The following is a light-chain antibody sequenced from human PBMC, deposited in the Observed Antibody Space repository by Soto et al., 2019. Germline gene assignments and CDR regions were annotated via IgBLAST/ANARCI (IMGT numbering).Light chain of an antibody. CDR3: AAWDASLNGWV. Sequence: QSVLTQPPSASGTPGQRVTISCSGSTSNIGGNAVNWYQQLPGMAPKVLIYTDNQRPSGVADRFSGSKSGTSASLAISGLQSEDEADYYCAAWDASLNGWVFGGGTKVTVL. CDR1: TSNIGGNA. J-gene: IGLJ3*02. V-gene: IGLV1-44*01. CDR2: TDN.